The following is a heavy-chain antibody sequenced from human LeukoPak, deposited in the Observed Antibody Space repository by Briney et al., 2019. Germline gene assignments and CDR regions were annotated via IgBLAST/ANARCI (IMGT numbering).Heavy chain of an antibody. CDR2: ISYDGSNK. CDR3: ARDGTYYDSSGYYYVLDY. Sequence: GRSLRLSCAASGFTFSSYAVHWVRQAPGKGLEWVAVISYDGSNKYYADSVKGRFTISRDNSKNTLYLQMNSLRAEDTAVYYCARDGTYYDSSGYYYVLDYWGQGTLVTVSS. J-gene: IGHJ4*02. CDR1: GFTFSSYA. D-gene: IGHD3-22*01. V-gene: IGHV3-30*01.